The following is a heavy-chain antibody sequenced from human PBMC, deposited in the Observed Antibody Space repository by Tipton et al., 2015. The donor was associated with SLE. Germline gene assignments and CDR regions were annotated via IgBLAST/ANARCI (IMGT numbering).Heavy chain of an antibody. CDR2: IYYSGST. J-gene: IGHJ3*01. Sequence: TLSLTCTVSGVSITSHFWSWIRQPPGKGLERTGYIYYSGSTNYNPALKSRVTISVDTSKNQFSLRLTSVTAADTAVYDCGRHKSATRAFDFWGQGILVTVSS. CDR3: GRHKSATRAFDF. CDR1: GVSITSHF. D-gene: IGHD1-1*01. V-gene: IGHV4-59*08.